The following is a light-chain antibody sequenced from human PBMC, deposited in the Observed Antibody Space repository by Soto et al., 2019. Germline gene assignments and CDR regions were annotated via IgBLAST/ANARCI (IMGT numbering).Light chain of an antibody. CDR2: GNT. V-gene: IGLV1-40*01. J-gene: IGLJ3*02. CDR3: QSYDSSLSGWV. Sequence: QSVLTQPPSVSGAPGHRVTISCTGSTSNIGAGHDVHWYQPLPGTAPQLLIYGNTNRPSGVPDRYSGSKSGTSASLAITGLQAEDEADYYCQSYDSSLSGWVFGGGTKLTVL. CDR1: TSNIGAGHD.